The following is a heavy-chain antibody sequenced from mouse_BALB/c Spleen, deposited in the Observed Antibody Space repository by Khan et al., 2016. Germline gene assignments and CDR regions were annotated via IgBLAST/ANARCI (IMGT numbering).Heavy chain of an antibody. J-gene: IGHJ1*01. D-gene: IGHD1-1*01. V-gene: IGHV1S81*02. CDR1: GYIFTSYW. CDR3: AGGLLQAHWCFDV. CDR2: INPSNGRA. Sequence: QVQLQQPGAELVKPGAAVKLSCKASGYIFTSYWMHWVRQRPGQGLEWIGEINPSNGRANYNEKFKSKATLTVDKSSSTAYMQLSSLTSEDSAVXYGAGGLLQAHWCFDVWGAGTTVTVSS.